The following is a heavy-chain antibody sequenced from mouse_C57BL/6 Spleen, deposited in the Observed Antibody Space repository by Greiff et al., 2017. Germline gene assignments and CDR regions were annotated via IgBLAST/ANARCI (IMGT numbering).Heavy chain of an antibody. CDR1: GYAFSSYW. Sequence: VQLQESGAELVKPGASVKISCKASGYAFSSYWMNWVKQRPGKGLEWIGQIYPGDGDTNYNGKFKGKATLTADKSSSTAYMQLSSLTSEDSAVYFCARSVYYSKEYYYAMDYWGQGTSVTVSS. J-gene: IGHJ4*01. D-gene: IGHD2-5*01. CDR2: IYPGDGDT. CDR3: ARSVYYSKEYYYAMDY. V-gene: IGHV1-80*01.